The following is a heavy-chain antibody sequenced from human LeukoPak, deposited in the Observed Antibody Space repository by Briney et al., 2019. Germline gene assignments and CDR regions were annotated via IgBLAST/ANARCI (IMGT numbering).Heavy chain of an antibody. V-gene: IGHV3-30-3*01. J-gene: IGHJ4*02. D-gene: IGHD3-10*01. CDR2: TSFVGSNK. CDR1: GFTFSTYA. CDR3: ARDRAPGGNYYDLSE. Sequence: PGGSLRLSCAASGFTFSTYAMHWVRQAPGKGLEWVAVTSFVGSNKYYAGSVKGRFTISRDNSKNTLYLQMNSLRTEDTALYYCARDRAPGGNYYDLSEWGQGTLVTVSS.